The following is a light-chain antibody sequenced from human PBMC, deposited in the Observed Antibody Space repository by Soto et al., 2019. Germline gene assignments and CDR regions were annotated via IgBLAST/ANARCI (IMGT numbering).Light chain of an antibody. CDR3: QQYHSSPLVT. Sequence: EIVLTQSPGTLSLSPGERATLSCRASQSVSSTYLAWYQQKPGQAPRLLIYGASSRATGIPDRFSGSVYGTDFTLTISRLGPEDFAVYYCQQYHSSPLVTFGQGTRLEIK. V-gene: IGKV3-20*01. CDR1: QSVSSTY. CDR2: GAS. J-gene: IGKJ5*01.